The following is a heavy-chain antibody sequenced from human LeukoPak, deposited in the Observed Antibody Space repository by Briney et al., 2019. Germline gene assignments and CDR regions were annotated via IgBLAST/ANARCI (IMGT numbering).Heavy chain of an antibody. Sequence: GGSLRLSCAASGFTFSSYWMHWVRQAPGKGLEWVSSISSSSSYIYYADSVKGRFTISRDNAKNSLYLQMNSLRAEDTAVYYCARDASSPDFDYWGQGTLVTVSS. CDR2: ISSSSSYI. CDR3: ARDASSPDFDY. CDR1: GFTFSSYW. D-gene: IGHD6-19*01. J-gene: IGHJ4*02. V-gene: IGHV3-21*01.